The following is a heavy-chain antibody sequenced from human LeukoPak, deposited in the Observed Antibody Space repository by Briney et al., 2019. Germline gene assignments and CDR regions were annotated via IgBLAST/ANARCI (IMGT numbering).Heavy chain of an antibody. J-gene: IGHJ3*02. Sequence: GASVKVSCKASGYTFTNYGISWVRQAPGQGLEWTAWISAYSGNTIYAQNFQGRLTMTTDTSTNTAYMELRSLRSDDTAVYYCARQGYCTSPSCYARGDDAFDIWGQGTMVTVSS. CDR2: ISAYSGNT. CDR1: GYTFTNYG. D-gene: IGHD2-2*01. CDR3: ARQGYCTSPSCYARGDDAFDI. V-gene: IGHV1-18*01.